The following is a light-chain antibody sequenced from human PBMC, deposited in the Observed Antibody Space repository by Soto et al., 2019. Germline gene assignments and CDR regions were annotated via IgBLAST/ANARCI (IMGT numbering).Light chain of an antibody. CDR3: MRPLVSWT. J-gene: IGKJ1*01. CDR1: QSLLHSNGYNY. CDR2: LGS. V-gene: IGKV2-28*01. Sequence: DIVMTQSPLSLPVTPGEPASISCRSSQSLLHSNGYNYLDWYLQKPGQSPQLLIYLGSNRAYVVPDRFRSSGSATAFTLKISRVEAEDVGVYYCMRPLVSWTFGQGTKVHI.